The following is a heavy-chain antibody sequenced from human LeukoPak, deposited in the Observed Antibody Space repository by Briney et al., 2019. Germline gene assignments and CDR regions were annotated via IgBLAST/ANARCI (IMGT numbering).Heavy chain of an antibody. J-gene: IGHJ4*02. CDR2: INPTGGT. V-gene: IGHV1-2*02. CDR1: GCTFTGHY. CDR3: ARDLGWSSSH. D-gene: IGHD6-6*01. Sequence: ASVKVSCKASGCTFTGHYMNWVRQAPGQGLEWMGWINPTGGTTYAQKFQDRVTMTRDTSINTAYMELSGLRSDDTAVYYCARDLGWSSSHWGQGTLVTVSS.